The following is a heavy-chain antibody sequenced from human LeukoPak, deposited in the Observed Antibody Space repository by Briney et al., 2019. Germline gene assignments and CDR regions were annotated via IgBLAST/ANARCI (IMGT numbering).Heavy chain of an antibody. CDR2: ISAYNGNT. D-gene: IGHD3-16*01. V-gene: IGHV1-18*01. CDR3: ARDVGRSYDLDY. J-gene: IGHJ4*02. CDR1: GYTFTIYG. Sequence: ASVTVSFTASGYTFTIYGISWVRQPPGQGLEWMGWISAYNGNTDYAQSLQGRVTMTIDTSTSTVYMELRSLRSDGTAVYYCARDVGRSYDLDYWGQGTLVTVSS.